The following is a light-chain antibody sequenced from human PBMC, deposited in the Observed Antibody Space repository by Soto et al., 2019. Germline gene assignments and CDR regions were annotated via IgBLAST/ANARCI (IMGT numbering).Light chain of an antibody. CDR2: AAT. CDR1: HPININ. CDR3: QHYQRYPPS. V-gene: IGKV1-16*01. J-gene: IGKJ4*01. Sequence: DLQMTQSPSSLSASVGDRVTITCRASHPININLVWFQQKPGKAPESLIYAATNLQSGVPSRFSGSGGGTDFSLTISSLQPEDVATYYCQHYQRYPPSFGGGTKLEIK.